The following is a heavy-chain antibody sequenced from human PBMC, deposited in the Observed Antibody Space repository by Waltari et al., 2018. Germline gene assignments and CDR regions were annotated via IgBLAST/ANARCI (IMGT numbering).Heavy chain of an antibody. V-gene: IGHV3-9*01. CDR2: ISWNSGSI. CDR1: GFTFDDYA. Sequence: EVQLVESGGGLVQPGRSLRLSCAASGFTFDDYAMHWVRQAPGKGLEWVSGISWNSGSIGYADSVKGRFTISRDNAKNSLYLQMNRLRAEDTALYYCAKDFDNWFDPWGQGTLVTVSS. CDR3: AKDFDNWFDP. J-gene: IGHJ5*02.